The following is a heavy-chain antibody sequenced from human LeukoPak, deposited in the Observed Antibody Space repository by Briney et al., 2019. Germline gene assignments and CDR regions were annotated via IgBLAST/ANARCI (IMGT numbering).Heavy chain of an antibody. CDR1: GFTFNSYA. V-gene: IGHV3-23*01. D-gene: IGHD3-22*01. J-gene: IGHJ4*02. Sequence: GGSLRLSCAASGFTFNSYAMSWVRQAPGKGLEWVSAISGSGGNTYYADSVKGRFTIYRDNSKNTLYLQVNSLRAEDTAVYYCAKITRDYYDSSGYPLEDYWGQGTLVTVSS. CDR3: AKITRDYYDSSGYPLEDY. CDR2: ISGSGGNT.